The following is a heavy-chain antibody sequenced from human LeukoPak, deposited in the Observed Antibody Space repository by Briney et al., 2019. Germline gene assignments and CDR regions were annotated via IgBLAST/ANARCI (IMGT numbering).Heavy chain of an antibody. J-gene: IGHJ3*02. D-gene: IGHD5-18*01. CDR3: ARRVNRGYSYGPTDYDAFDI. Sequence: GESLKISCKGSGYSFTSYWIGWVRQMPGKGLEWMGMIYPGDSDTRYSPSLQGQVTISADKSISTAYLQWSSLKASDTAMYYCARRVNRGYSYGPTDYDAFDIWGQGTMVTVSS. V-gene: IGHV5-51*01. CDR1: GYSFTSYW. CDR2: IYPGDSDT.